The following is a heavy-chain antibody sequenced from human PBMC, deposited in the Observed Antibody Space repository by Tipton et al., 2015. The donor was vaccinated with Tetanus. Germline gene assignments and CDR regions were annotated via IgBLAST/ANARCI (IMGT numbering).Heavy chain of an antibody. D-gene: IGHD3-22*01. CDR3: ARGAFIPSRFNWFDP. CDR1: GFTFSDYA. Sequence: SLRLSCAASGFTFSDYAMSWVRQAPGAGLEWVSTLSGSGNTAYYADSVKGRFSISRDNSIDTLFLLMTSLRVEDTAVYYCARGAFIPSRFNWFDPWGQGTLATVSS. J-gene: IGHJ5*02. V-gene: IGHV3-23*01. CDR2: LSGSGNTA.